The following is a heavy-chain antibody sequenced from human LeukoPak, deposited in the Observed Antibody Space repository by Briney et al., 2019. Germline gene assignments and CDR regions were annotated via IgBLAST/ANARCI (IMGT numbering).Heavy chain of an antibody. CDR2: ISYDGSNK. CDR3: ARLDYYDSSGYYRNWFDP. V-gene: IGHV3-30*04. CDR1: GFTFSSFT. Sequence: GGSLRLSCAASGFTFSSFTMHWVRQAPGKGLEWVALISYDGSNKYYADSVKGRFTISRDNSKNTLYLQMSSLRAEDTAVYYCARLDYYDSSGYYRNWFDPWGQGTLVTVSS. D-gene: IGHD3-22*01. J-gene: IGHJ5*02.